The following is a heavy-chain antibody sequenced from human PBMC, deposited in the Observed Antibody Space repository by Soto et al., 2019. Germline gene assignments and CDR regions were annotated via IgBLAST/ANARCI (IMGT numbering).Heavy chain of an antibody. V-gene: IGHV3-21*01. CDR1: GFTFSSYS. CDR2: ISSSSSYI. Sequence: KTGGSLRLSCAASGFTFSSYSMNWVRQAPGKGLEWVSSISSSSSYIYYADSVKGRFTISRDNAKNSLYLQMNSLRAEDTAVYYCARDRDDYGDYVSFWFDPWGQGTLVTVSS. D-gene: IGHD4-17*01. J-gene: IGHJ5*02. CDR3: ARDRDDYGDYVSFWFDP.